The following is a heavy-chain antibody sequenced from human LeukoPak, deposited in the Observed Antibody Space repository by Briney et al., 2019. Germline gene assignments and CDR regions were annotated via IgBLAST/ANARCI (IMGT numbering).Heavy chain of an antibody. D-gene: IGHD3-22*01. CDR3: ARMKYYYDSSGYYGRTFDY. CDR2: MNPNSGNT. CDR1: GYTFTSYD. V-gene: IGHV1-8*01. J-gene: IGHJ4*02. Sequence: ASVEASCKASGYTFTSYDINWVRQATGQGLEWMGWMNPNSGNTGYAQKFQGRVTMTRNTSISTAYMELSSLRSEDTAVYYCARMKYYYDSSGYYGRTFDYWGQGTLVTVSS.